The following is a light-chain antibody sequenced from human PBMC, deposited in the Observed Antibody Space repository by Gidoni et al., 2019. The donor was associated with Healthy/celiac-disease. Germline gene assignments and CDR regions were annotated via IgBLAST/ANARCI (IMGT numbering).Light chain of an antibody. CDR1: QSVSSSY. J-gene: IGKJ1*01. V-gene: IGKV3-20*01. CDR2: GAS. CDR3: QQYGSSPAT. Sequence: ESVLTQSPGTLSLSPGERATLSCRASQSVSSSYLAWYQQKPGPAPRLLIYGASSRATGIPDRFSGSGSGTDFTLTISRLEPEDFAVYYCQQYGSSPATFGQGTKVEIK.